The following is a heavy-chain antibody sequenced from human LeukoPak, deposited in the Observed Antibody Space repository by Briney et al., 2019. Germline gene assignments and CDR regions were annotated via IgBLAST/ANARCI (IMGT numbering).Heavy chain of an antibody. CDR3: ATDSGGIAAAELVY. J-gene: IGHJ4*02. Sequence: GGSLRVSCEASGCIFSSYAMHWVRQAPGKGLEYVSAISSDGGGTYYANSVKDRFTISRDNSKNTLYLQMGSLRAEDMAVYYCATDSGGIAAAELVYWGQGTLVTVSS. CDR1: GCIFSSYA. D-gene: IGHD6-13*01. V-gene: IGHV3-64*01. CDR2: ISSDGGGT.